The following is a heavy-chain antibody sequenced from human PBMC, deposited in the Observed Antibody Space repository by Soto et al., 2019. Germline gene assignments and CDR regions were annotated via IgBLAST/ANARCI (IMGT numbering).Heavy chain of an antibody. V-gene: IGHV4-4*02. CDR2: IYHSGST. CDR3: ARPGYYKSVGFDP. Sequence: QVQLQESGPGLVKPSGTLSLTCAVSGGSISSSNWWSWVRQPPGKGLEWIGEIYHSGSTNYNPSLKRRVTTSVDKSKNHFCLQLSAVTAADTAVYYCARPGYYKSVGFDPWGQGTLVTVSS. J-gene: IGHJ5*02. CDR1: GGSISSSNW. D-gene: IGHD3-22*01.